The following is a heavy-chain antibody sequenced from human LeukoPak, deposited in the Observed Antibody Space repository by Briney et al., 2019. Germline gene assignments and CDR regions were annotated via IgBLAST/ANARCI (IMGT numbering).Heavy chain of an antibody. D-gene: IGHD5-24*01. J-gene: IGHJ4*02. V-gene: IGHV3-21*01. CDR3: AAGYNSGLAY. CDR1: GFTFSSYS. CDR2: ISSSSSYI. Sequence: GGSLRLSCAATGFTFSSYSMNWVRQTPGKGLEWVSSISSSSSYIYYADSVKGRFTISRDNAKNSLYLQMNSLRAEDTAVYYCAAGYNSGLAYWGQGTLVTVSS.